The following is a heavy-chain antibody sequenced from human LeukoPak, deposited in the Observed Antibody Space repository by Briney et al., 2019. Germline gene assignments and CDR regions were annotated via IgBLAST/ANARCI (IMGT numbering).Heavy chain of an antibody. V-gene: IGHV1-46*01. CDR2: IDPSGGST. D-gene: IGHD3-22*01. Sequence: ASVKVSCKASGYTFTSYYMHWVRQAPGQGLEWMGIIDPSGGSTSYAQKFQGRVTMTRDTSTSTVYMELSSLRSEDTAVYYCARDITSSGYYYRINNWFDPWGQGTLVTVSS. CDR1: GYTFTSYY. CDR3: ARDITSSGYYYRINNWFDP. J-gene: IGHJ5*02.